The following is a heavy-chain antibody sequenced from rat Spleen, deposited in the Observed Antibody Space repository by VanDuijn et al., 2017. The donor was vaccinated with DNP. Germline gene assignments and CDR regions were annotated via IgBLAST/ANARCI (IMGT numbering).Heavy chain of an antibody. D-gene: IGHD1-7*01. CDR1: GFTFSDYS. CDR3: ATEDYGYPFDY. V-gene: IGHV5S10*01. Sequence: EVQLVESGGGLVQPGRSLKLSCEASGFTFSDYSMAWVRQAPKKGLEWVAMIIYDGGGTYYRDSVKGRFTISRDNAKSTLYLQMDSLRSEDTATYYCATEDYGYPFDYWGQGVMVTVSS. J-gene: IGHJ2*01. CDR2: IIYDGGGT.